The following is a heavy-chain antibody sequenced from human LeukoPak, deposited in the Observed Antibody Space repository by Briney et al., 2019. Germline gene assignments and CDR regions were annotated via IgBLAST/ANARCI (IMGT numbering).Heavy chain of an antibody. CDR3: AKGDRRMVRGVRENYFDY. V-gene: IGHV3-23*01. D-gene: IGHD3-10*01. J-gene: IGHJ4*02. CDR2: ISGSGGST. Sequence: GGSLRLSCAASGFTFSSYAMSWVRQAPGKGLEWVSAISGSGGSTYYADSVKGRFTISRDNSKNTLYLQMNSLRAEDTAVYYCAKGDRRMVRGVRENYFDYWGQGTLVTVSS. CDR1: GFTFSSYA.